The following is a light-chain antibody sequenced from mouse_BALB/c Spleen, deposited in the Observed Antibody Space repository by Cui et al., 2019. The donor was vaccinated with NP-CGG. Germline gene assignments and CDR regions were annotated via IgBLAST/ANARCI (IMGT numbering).Light chain of an antibody. CDR2: GTN. Sequence: QAVVTQESALTTSPGETVTLTCPSSTGAGTTSNYTNWVQEKPDHLFTGLIGGTNNRAPGVPARFSGSLIGDKAALTITGAQTEDEAIYFCALWYSNHWVFGGGTKLTVL. CDR3: ALWYSNHWV. J-gene: IGLJ1*01. V-gene: IGLV1*01. CDR1: TGAGTTSNY.